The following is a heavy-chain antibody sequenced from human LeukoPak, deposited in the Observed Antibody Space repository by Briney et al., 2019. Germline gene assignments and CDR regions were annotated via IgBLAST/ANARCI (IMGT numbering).Heavy chain of an antibody. D-gene: IGHD2-2*01. J-gene: IGHJ4*02. CDR3: TRALGYCSSTSCYGGFDY. Sequence: GGSLRLSCTASGCTFGDFAMSWFRQAPGEGLEWVGFIRSKAYGGTTEYAASVKGRLTISRDDSKSIAYLQMNSLKTEDTAVYYYTRALGYCSSTSCYGGFDYWGQGTLVTVSS. CDR1: GCTFGDFA. CDR2: IRSKAYGGTT. V-gene: IGHV3-49*03.